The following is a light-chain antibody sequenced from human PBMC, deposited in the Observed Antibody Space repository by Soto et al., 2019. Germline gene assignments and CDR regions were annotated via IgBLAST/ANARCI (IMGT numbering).Light chain of an antibody. CDR1: QSVSRY. V-gene: IGKV1-5*03. Sequence: TQSPASVSASIGERITITCRSSQSVSRYLNCYQQIPGPAPKFLIYNVSSLHSGIPTRFSGSWSGTEFTLTFSSLQPDDFAAYYCQQYNRYPWTFGQGTKVDIK. CDR3: QQYNRYPWT. CDR2: NVS. J-gene: IGKJ1*01.